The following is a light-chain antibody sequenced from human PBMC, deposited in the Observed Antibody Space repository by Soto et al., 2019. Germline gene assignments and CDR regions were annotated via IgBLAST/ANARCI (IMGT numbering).Light chain of an antibody. CDR3: QQFNSYPQT. J-gene: IGKJ5*01. CDR1: QGISSA. Sequence: AIQLTQSPSSLSASVGDRVTITCRASQGISSALAWYQQKPWKAPKLLIYDASSLESGVPSRFSGSGSGTDFTLTISSLQPEDFATYYCQQFNSYPQTFGQGTRLEIK. V-gene: IGKV1-13*02. CDR2: DAS.